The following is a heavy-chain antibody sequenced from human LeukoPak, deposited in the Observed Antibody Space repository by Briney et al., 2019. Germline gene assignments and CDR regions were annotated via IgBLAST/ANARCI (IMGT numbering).Heavy chain of an antibody. D-gene: IGHD3-16*01. V-gene: IGHV3-30-3*01. Sequence: GGSLRLSCAASGFTFSSYPLHWVRQAPGKGLEWVTLISYDGSKIYYADSVKGRFTISRDNSKNTLYLQMNSLRAEDTAVYYCAREGAWGNWYFDLWGRGTLVTVSS. CDR3: AREGAWGNWYFDL. CDR2: ISYDGSKI. J-gene: IGHJ2*01. CDR1: GFTFSSYP.